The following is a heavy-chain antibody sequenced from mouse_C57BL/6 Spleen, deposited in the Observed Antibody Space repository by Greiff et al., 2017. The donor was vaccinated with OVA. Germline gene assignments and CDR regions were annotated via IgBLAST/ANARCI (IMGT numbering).Heavy chain of an antibody. CDR1: GYSITSDY. V-gene: IGHV3-8*01. J-gene: IGHJ1*03. D-gene: IGHD2-4*01. CDR3: ARYNYEHWYFDV. CDR2: ISYSGST. Sequence: EVKLVESGPGLAKPSQTLSLTCSVSGYSITSDYWNWIRKFPGNKLEYMGYISYSGSTYYNPSLKSRISITRDTSKNQYYLQLNSVTTEDTATYDCARYNYEHWYFDVWGTGTTVTVSS.